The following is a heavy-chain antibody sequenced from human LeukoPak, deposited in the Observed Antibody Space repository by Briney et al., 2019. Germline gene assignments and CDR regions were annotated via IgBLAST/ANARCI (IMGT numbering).Heavy chain of an antibody. V-gene: IGHV4-34*01. J-gene: IGHJ5*02. CDR3: ARGQDIVVVPAAIRYNWFDP. D-gene: IGHD2-2*01. Sequence: SETLSLTCAVSGGSFSGYYWSWLRQPPRKGVEWIGEINHSGSTNYNPSLKSRVTISVDTSKNQFSLKLSSVTAADTAVYYCARGQDIVVVPAAIRYNWFDPWGQGTLVTVSS. CDR1: GGSFSGYY. CDR2: INHSGST.